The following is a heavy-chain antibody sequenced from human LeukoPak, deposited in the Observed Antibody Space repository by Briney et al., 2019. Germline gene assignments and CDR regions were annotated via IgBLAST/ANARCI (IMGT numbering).Heavy chain of an antibody. Sequence: PSETLSLTCAVYGGSFSGYYWSWIRQPPGKGLEWIGEINHSGSTNYNPSLKSRVTISVDTSKNQFSLKLSSVTAADTTVCYCARDTLTSVDTAMAFDYWGQGTLVTVSS. V-gene: IGHV4-34*01. D-gene: IGHD5-18*01. CDR2: INHSGST. CDR1: GGSFSGYY. CDR3: ARDTLTSVDTAMAFDY. J-gene: IGHJ4*02.